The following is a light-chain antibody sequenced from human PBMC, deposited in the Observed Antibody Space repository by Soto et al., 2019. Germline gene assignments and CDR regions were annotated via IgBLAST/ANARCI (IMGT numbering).Light chain of an antibody. V-gene: IGLV1-40*01. J-gene: IGLJ1*01. CDR2: GNS. CDR1: SSNIGAGYD. Sequence: QSVLTQPPSVSGAPGQRVTISCTGSSSNIGAGYDVHWYQKLPGTAPKLLIYGNSNRPSGVPDRFSGSKSGTSASLAITGLQAEDEADYYCQSYDSSLKVFGTGTKSPS. CDR3: QSYDSSLKV.